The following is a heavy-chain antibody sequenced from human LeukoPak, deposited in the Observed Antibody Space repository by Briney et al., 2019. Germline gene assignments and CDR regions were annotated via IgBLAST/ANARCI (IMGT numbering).Heavy chain of an antibody. CDR1: GGSINNYY. CDR2: ITGSIYFSGST. Sequence: SETLSLTCTVSGGSINNYYWNWIRPPPGKGLEWIGYITGSIYFSGSTKYDPSLESRVTMSVDTSKNQFSLTLSSVTAADTAVYYCARDSRDYGSGSYWDVWRQGTTVTVSS. V-gene: IGHV4-59*01. J-gene: IGHJ6*02. D-gene: IGHD3-10*01. CDR3: ARDSRDYGSGSYWDV.